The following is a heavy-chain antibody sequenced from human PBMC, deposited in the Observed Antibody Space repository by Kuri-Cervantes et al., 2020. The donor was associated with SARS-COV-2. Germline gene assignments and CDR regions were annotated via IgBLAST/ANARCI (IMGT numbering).Heavy chain of an antibody. Sequence: GGSLRLSCAASGFTFSSYAMSWVRQAPGKGLEWVAVISYDGSNKYYADSVKGRFTISRDNSKNTLYLQMNSLRAEDTAVYYCVIVDTAMVGFGDYWGQGTLVTVSS. CDR1: GFTFSSYA. CDR2: ISYDGSNK. D-gene: IGHD5-18*01. V-gene: IGHV3-30-3*01. CDR3: VIVDTAMVGFGDY. J-gene: IGHJ4*02.